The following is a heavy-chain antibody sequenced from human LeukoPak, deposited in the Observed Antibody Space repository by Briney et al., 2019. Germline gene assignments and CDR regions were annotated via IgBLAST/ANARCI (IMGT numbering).Heavy chain of an antibody. D-gene: IGHD2-21*01. CDR1: GFTFSSYW. Sequence: GGSLRLSCAASGFTFSSYWMTWVRQAPGKGLEWVANIGEDGSEKYYVDSAKGRFTISRDNAKNSLFLQMNSLRAEDTAVYFCARGFMWHVYWGQGTLVTVSS. CDR3: ARGFMWHVY. V-gene: IGHV3-7*05. CDR2: IGEDGSEK. J-gene: IGHJ4*02.